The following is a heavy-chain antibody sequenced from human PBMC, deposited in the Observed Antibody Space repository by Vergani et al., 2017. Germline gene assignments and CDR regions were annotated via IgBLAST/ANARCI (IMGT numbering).Heavy chain of an antibody. CDR3: AREYCTKRNYYYYGMDA. J-gene: IGHJ6*02. Sequence: QVQLQESGPGLVKPSQTLSLTCTVSGGSISSGSYYWSWIRQPAGKGLEWIGRIYTSGSTNYNPSLKSRVTISVDTSKNQFSLKLSSVTAADTAVYYCAREYCTKRNYYYYGMDAWGQGTTVTVSS. D-gene: IGHD2-8*01. CDR2: IYTSGST. CDR1: GGSISSGSYY. V-gene: IGHV4-61*02.